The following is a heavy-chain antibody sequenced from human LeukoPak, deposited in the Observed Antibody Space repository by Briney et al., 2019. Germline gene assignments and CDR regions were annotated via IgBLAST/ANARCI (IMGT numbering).Heavy chain of an antibody. V-gene: IGHV3-30*02. CDR2: IRYDGSNK. CDR1: GFTFSSYG. CDR3: AKASIVVVPAAIWVFDY. D-gene: IGHD2-2*02. J-gene: IGHJ4*02. Sequence: GGSLRLSCAASGFTFSSYGMHWVRQAPGKGLEWVAFIRYDGSNKYYADSVKGRFTISRDNSKNTLYLQMNSLRAEDTAVYYCAKASIVVVPAAIWVFDYWGQGTLVTVSS.